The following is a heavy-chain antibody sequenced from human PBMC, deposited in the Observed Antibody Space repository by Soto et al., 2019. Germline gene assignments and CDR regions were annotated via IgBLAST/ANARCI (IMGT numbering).Heavy chain of an antibody. V-gene: IGHV4-59*13. CDR3: ATFNWYFDL. CDR1: GGSISSYY. J-gene: IGHJ2*01. Sequence: QVQLQESGPGLVKPSETLSLTCSVSGGSISSYYWSWIRQPPGKGLEWIGYIYYSGSTNYNPSLTRRVTIAVDTSTKQFTLQLSSVTAADTAVYYCATFNWYFDLWGRGNLVTVSS. CDR2: IYYSGST.